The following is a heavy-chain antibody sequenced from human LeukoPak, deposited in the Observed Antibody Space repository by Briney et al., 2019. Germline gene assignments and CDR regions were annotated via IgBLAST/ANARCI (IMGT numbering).Heavy chain of an antibody. D-gene: IGHD3-10*01. V-gene: IGHV3-21*01. CDR2: ISSSSSYI. CDR3: ASLMVRGVAFDY. J-gene: IGHJ4*02. CDR1: GFTFSSYS. Sequence: PGGSLRLSCAASGFTFSSYSMNWVRKAPGKGLEWVSSISSSSSYIYYADSVKGRFTISRDNAKNSLYLQMNSLRAEDTAVYYCASLMVRGVAFDYWGQGTLVTVSS.